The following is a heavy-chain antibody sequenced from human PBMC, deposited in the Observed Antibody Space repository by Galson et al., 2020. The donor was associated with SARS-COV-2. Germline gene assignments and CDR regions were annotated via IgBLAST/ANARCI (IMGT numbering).Heavy chain of an antibody. CDR2: FDPEDGET. Sequence: ASVKVSCKVSGYTLTELSMHWVRQAPGKGLEWMGGFDPEDGETIYAQKFQGRVTMTEDTSTDTAYMELSSLRSEDTAVYYCATSPAVTTVGLPPFRTQTANYDYYYGMDVWGQGTTVTVSS. D-gene: IGHD4-17*01. V-gene: IGHV1-24*01. CDR3: ATSPAVTTVGLPPFRTQTANYDYYYGMDV. J-gene: IGHJ6*02. CDR1: GYTLTELS.